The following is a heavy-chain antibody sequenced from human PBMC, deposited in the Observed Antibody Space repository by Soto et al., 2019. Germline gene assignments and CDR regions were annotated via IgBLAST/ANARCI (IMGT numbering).Heavy chain of an antibody. Sequence: GSLRLSCAASGFTFSSYAMSWVRQAPGKGLEWVSAISGSGGSTYYADSVKGRFTISRDNSKNTLYLQMNSLRAEDTAVYYCAKGSRYWVFDGSQLDYWGQGTLVTVSS. CDR2: ISGSGGST. CDR3: AKGSRYWVFDGSQLDY. V-gene: IGHV3-23*01. D-gene: IGHD2-15*01. J-gene: IGHJ4*02. CDR1: GFTFSSYA.